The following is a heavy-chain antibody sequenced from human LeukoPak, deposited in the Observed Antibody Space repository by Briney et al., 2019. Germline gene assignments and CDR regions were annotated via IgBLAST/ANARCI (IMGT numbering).Heavy chain of an antibody. V-gene: IGHV4-34*01. J-gene: IGHJ4*02. CDR2: INHSGST. D-gene: IGHD4-17*01. Sequence: SETLSLTCAVYGGSFSGYYWSWIREPPGKGLEWIGEINHSGSTNYNPSLKSRVTISVDTSKNQFSLKLSSVTAADTAVYYCARGSARNYGDFYYFDYWGQGTLVTVSS. CDR1: GGSFSGYY. CDR3: ARGSARNYGDFYYFDY.